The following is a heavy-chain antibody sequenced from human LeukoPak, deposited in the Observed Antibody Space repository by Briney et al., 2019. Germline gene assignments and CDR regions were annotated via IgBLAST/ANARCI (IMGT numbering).Heavy chain of an antibody. D-gene: IGHD3-10*01. V-gene: IGHV1-18*04. CDR2: ISAYNGNT. CDR1: GYTFSSYC. Sequence: ASVKVSCTASGYTFSSYCISWVRQAPGQGLEWMGWISAYNGNTNYAHKLQGRVTMTTDTSTSTAYMELRSLRSDDTAVYYCARQAGRVTMVRGVISPYYFAYWGQGTLLTVYS. CDR3: ARQAGRVTMVRGVISPYYFAY. J-gene: IGHJ4*02.